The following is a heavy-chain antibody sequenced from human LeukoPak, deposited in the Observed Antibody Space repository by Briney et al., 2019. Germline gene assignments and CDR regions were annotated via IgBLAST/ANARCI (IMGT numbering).Heavy chain of an antibody. CDR2: IKSKTEGGTT. V-gene: IGHV3-15*01. CDR3: TTASGYYDSSGYPFDY. Sequence: GGSLRLSCAASGFTFSNAWMSWVRQAPGKGLEWVGRIKSKTEGGTTDYAAPVKGRFTISRDDSKNTLYLQMNSLKTEDTAVYYCTTASGYYDSSGYPFDYWGQGTLVTVSS. J-gene: IGHJ4*02. CDR1: GFTFSNAW. D-gene: IGHD3-22*01.